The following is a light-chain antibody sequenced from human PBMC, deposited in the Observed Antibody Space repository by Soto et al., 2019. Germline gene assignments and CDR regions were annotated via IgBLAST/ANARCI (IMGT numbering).Light chain of an antibody. J-gene: IGKJ1*01. CDR3: QQYGSSRWT. CDR2: GAS. Sequence: ESVLTQSPGTLSLSPGERVTLSCRASQSVSSNYLAWYQQNPGQAPRLLIYGASSRATGIPDRFSGSGSGTDFTLTISRLEPEDFAVYYCQQYGSSRWTFGQGTKVDIK. CDR1: QSVSSNY. V-gene: IGKV3-20*01.